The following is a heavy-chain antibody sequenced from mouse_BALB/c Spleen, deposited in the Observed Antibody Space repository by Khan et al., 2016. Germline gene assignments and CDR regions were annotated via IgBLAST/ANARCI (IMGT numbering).Heavy chain of an antibody. CDR1: EYTFTNYG. D-gene: IGHD2-13*01. CDR2: INTNTGEP. V-gene: IGHV9-3*02. CDR3: ARTGDYPDYAMDY. J-gene: IGHJ4*01. Sequence: QIQLVQSGPELKKPGETVKISCKASEYTFTNYGMNWVKQAPGKGLKWMGWINTNTGEPTYAEEFKGRFAFSLAASASTAYLQINNLKNEDAATYVCARTGDYPDYAMDYWGQGTSVTVSS.